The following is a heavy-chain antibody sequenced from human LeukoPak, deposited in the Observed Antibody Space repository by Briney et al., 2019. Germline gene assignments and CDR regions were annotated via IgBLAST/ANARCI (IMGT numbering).Heavy chain of an antibody. D-gene: IGHD1-26*01. CDR2: IYYSGNT. Sequence: PSETLSLTCTVSGGSIDNYYWSWMRQPPGKGLEWIGYIYYSGNTNYNPSLKSRVTISVDRSENQFSLKLTSVTAADTAVYYCARRGGSPLGAFDIWGQGTMVTVSS. CDR1: GGSIDNYY. V-gene: IGHV4-59*12. J-gene: IGHJ3*02. CDR3: ARRGGSPLGAFDI.